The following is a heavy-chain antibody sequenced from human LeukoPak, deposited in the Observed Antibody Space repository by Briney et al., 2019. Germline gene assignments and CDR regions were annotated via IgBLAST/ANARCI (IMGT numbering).Heavy chain of an antibody. D-gene: IGHD6-13*01. Sequence: PSETLSLTCAVYGVSFSGYSWTWIRQPPGKGLEWIGEISPSGATDYSPSLKSRVTISIDTSKNQLSLNLNSVTAADTAVYYCARAIPGTGYWGQGTLVTVSS. CDR2: ISPSGAT. CDR3: ARAIPGTGY. CDR1: GVSFSGYS. J-gene: IGHJ4*02. V-gene: IGHV4-34*01.